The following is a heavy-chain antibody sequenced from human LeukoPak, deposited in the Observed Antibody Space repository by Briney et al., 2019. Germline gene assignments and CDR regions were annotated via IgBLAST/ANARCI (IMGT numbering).Heavy chain of an antibody. D-gene: IGHD4-17*01. CDR1: GFTFSSYA. Sequence: PGGSLRLSCAASGFTFSSYAMSWVRQAPGKGLEWVAIMWYDGSNKNYADSVKGRFTISRDNSKNTLYLQMNSLRAEDTAVYYCARDYNDYGGNSNFDYWGQGTLVTVSS. J-gene: IGHJ4*02. V-gene: IGHV3-33*08. CDR2: MWYDGSNK. CDR3: ARDYNDYGGNSNFDY.